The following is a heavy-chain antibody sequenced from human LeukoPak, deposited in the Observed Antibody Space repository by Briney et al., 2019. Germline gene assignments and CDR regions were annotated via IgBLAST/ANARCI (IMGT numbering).Heavy chain of an antibody. CDR1: GGSISSYF. CDR3: ARDFWSGYYAWFDP. V-gene: IGHV4-4*07. D-gene: IGHD3-3*01. Sequence: SETLSLTCTVSGGSISSYFWNWIRQPAGRGLEWIGRIYTSGSTNYNPSLKSRVTMSVDTSKNQFPLKLSSVTAADTAVYYCARDFWSGYYAWFDPWGQGTLVTVSS. CDR2: IYTSGST. J-gene: IGHJ5*02.